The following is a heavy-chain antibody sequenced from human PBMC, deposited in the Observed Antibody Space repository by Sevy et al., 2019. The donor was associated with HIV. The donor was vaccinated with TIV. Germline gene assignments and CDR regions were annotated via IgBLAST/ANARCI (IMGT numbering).Heavy chain of an antibody. CDR3: ARGIVVVVAPNDY. CDR2: ISYDGSNK. V-gene: IGHV3-30-3*01. J-gene: IGHJ4*02. Sequence: GGSLRLSCAASGFTFSSYAMHWVRQAPGKGLEWVAVISYDGSNKNYADSVKGRFTISRDNSKNTLYMEMNSLRAEDTAVYYCARGIVVVVAPNDYWGQGTLVTVSS. D-gene: IGHD2-15*01. CDR1: GFTFSSYA.